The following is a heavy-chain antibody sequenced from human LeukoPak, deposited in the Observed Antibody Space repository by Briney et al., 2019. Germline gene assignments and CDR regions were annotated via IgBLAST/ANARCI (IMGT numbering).Heavy chain of an antibody. J-gene: IGHJ5*02. CDR3: ARRDYDILTGYGNWFDP. CDR1: GYTFTGYY. V-gene: IGHV1-46*01. Sequence: ASVKVSCKATGYTFTGYYMHWVRQALGQGLEWMGIINPSGGSTSYAQKFQGRVTMTRDTSTSTVYMELSSLRSEDTAVYYCARRDYDILTGYGNWFDPWGQGTLVTVSS. D-gene: IGHD3-9*01. CDR2: INPSGGST.